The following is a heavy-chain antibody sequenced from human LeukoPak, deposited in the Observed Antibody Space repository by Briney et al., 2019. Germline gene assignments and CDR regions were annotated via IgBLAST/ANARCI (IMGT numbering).Heavy chain of an antibody. J-gene: IGHJ4*02. D-gene: IGHD2-21*02. Sequence: SETLSLTRAVYGGSFSGYYWSWIRQPPGKGLEWIGEINHSGSTNYNPSLKSRVTISVDTSKNQFSLKLSSVTAADTAVYYCARRPIVVVTAIDYWGQGTLVTVSS. CDR3: ARRPIVVVTAIDY. V-gene: IGHV4-34*01. CDR1: GGSFSGYY. CDR2: INHSGST.